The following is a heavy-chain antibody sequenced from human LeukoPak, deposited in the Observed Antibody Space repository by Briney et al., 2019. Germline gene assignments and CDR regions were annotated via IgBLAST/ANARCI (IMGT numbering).Heavy chain of an antibody. V-gene: IGHV4-30-2*01. J-gene: IGHJ2*01. CDR3: AREIAVAQYFDL. D-gene: IGHD6-19*01. CDR1: GGSISSGGYS. Sequence: SQTLSLTCAVSGGSISSGGYSWSWIRQPPGKGLEWIGYIYHSGSTYYNPSLKSRVTISVDRSKNQFSLKLSSVTAADTAVYYCAREIAVAQYFDLWGRGTQVTVSS. CDR2: IYHSGST.